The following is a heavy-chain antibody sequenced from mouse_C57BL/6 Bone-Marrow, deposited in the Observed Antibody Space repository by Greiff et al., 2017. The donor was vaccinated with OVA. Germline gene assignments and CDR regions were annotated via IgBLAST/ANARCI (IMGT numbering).Heavy chain of an antibody. J-gene: IGHJ2*01. CDR1: GFTFSDSW. CDR3: TDGYYFDY. CDR2: IRNKANNHAS. D-gene: IGHD2-3*01. Sequence: EVKLMESGGVLVQPGGSMKLSCAASGFTFSDSWMDWVRQSPEQGLEWVAEIRNKANNHASYYAVTVKGRLTISRDDSKSSVYLQMNRSRAEDTGVYCCTDGYYFDYWGQGTTLTVSS. V-gene: IGHV6-6*01.